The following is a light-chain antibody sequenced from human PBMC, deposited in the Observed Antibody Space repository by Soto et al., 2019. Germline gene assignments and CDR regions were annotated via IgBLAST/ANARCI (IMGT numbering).Light chain of an antibody. CDR3: SSHAGNNNYV. Sequence: QSVLTQPASTSGSPGQSVAISYTGTSSDVGGQNYVSWYQQHPGKAPKLIIYAVTERPSGVPDRFSGSKSGNTASPTVSGLQTEDEADYYCSSHAGNNNYVFGTGTKVTVL. J-gene: IGLJ1*01. V-gene: IGLV2-8*01. CDR2: AVT. CDR1: SSDVGGQNY.